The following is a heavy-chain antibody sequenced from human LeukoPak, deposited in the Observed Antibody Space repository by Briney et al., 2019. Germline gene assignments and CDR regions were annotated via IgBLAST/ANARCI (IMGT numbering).Heavy chain of an antibody. CDR2: IYYSGST. Sequence: PSETLSVTCTVSGGSISSYYWSWIRQPPGKGLEWIGYIYYSGSTNYNPSLKSRVTISVDTSKNQFSLKLSSVTAADTAVYYCASSPSNIWNYGLPDYWGQGTLVTVSS. CDR1: GGSISSYY. CDR3: ASSPSNIWNYGLPDY. J-gene: IGHJ4*02. D-gene: IGHD1-7*01. V-gene: IGHV4-59*01.